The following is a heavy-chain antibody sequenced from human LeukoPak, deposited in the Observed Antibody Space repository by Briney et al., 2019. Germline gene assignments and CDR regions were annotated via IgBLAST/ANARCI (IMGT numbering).Heavy chain of an antibody. CDR1: GGSISSYY. Sequence: KPSETLSLTCTVSGGSISSYYWSWIRQPPGKGLEWIGYIYYSGSTNYNPSLKSRVTISVDTSKNQFSLKLSSVTAADTAVYYCAWGRYDSSGYYSWGQGTLVTVSS. CDR2: IYYSGST. CDR3: AWGRYDSSGYYS. D-gene: IGHD3-22*01. J-gene: IGHJ5*02. V-gene: IGHV4-59*01.